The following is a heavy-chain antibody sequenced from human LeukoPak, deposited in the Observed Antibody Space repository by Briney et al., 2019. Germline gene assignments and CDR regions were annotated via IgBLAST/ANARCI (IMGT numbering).Heavy chain of an antibody. V-gene: IGHV4-34*01. CDR3: ARGARLIAAAGTVGWFDP. CDR2: TNHSGST. CDR1: NGSFSGYY. Sequence: SETLSLTCAVYNGSFSGYYWSWIRQPPGKGLESIGETNHSGSTNYNPSLKSRVTISVDTSKNQFSLKLGSVTAADTAVYYCARGARLIAAAGTVGWFDPWGQGTLVTVSS. D-gene: IGHD6-13*01. J-gene: IGHJ5*02.